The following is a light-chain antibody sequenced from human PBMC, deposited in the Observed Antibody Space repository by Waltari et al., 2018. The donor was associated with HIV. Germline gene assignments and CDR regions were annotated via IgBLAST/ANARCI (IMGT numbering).Light chain of an antibody. J-gene: IGKJ4*01. CDR3: QQYYTIPLT. CDR2: WAS. Sequence: DIVMTQSPDSLAVSLGERATINCKSSQGLLYSSNNKNYLAWYQQKPRQPPKLLIYWASTRESVVPERFRGIGSGTDFTLTSSSLQAEDVAVYYCQQYYTIPLTFGGGTKVEIK. CDR1: QGLLYSSNNKNY. V-gene: IGKV4-1*01.